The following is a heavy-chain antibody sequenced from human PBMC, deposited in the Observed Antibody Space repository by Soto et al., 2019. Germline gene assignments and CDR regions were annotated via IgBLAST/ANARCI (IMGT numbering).Heavy chain of an antibody. J-gene: IGHJ6*02. CDR1: GFTFSSYA. CDR3: AKDRARGDYFGGMDV. D-gene: IGHD4-17*01. CDR2: ISGSGGST. V-gene: IGHV3-23*01. Sequence: GGSLRLSCAASGFTFSSYAMSWVRQAPGRGLEWVSAISGSGGSTYYADSVKGRFTISRDNSKNTLYLQMNSLRAEDTAVYYCAKDRARGDYFGGMDVWGQGTTVTVSS.